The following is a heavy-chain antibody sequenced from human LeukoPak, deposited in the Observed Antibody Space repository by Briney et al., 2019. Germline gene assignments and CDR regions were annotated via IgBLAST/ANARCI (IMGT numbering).Heavy chain of an antibody. J-gene: IGHJ6*03. CDR3: ARRGDSSSAYYYYYYMDV. V-gene: IGHV4-39*01. CDR2: IYYSGST. CDR1: GGSISSSSYY. Sequence: SETLSLTCTVSGGSISSSSYYWGWIRQPPAKGLEWIGSIYYSGSTYYNPSLKSRVTISVDTSKNQFSLKLSSVTAADTAVYYCARRGDSSSAYYYYYYMDVWGKGTTVTVSS. D-gene: IGHD6-6*01.